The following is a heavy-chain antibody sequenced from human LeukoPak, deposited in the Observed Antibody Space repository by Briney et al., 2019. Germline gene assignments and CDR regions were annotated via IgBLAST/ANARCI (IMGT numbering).Heavy chain of an antibody. CDR2: IYSGGGT. CDR3: ARDHVVVAANTFDY. J-gene: IGHJ4*02. CDR1: GFTVSSNY. Sequence: GGSLRLSCAASGFTVSSNYMIWVRQAPGKGLEWVSVIYSGGGTDYADSVKGRFTISRDNSKNTLYLQMNSLRAEDTAVYYCARDHVVVAANTFDYWGQGTLVTVSS. V-gene: IGHV3-53*05. D-gene: IGHD2-2*01.